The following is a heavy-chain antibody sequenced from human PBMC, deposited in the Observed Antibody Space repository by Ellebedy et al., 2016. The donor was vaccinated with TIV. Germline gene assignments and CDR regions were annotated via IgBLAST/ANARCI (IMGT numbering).Heavy chain of an antibody. CDR1: GGTFSSYA. CDR2: IIPIFGTA. J-gene: IGHJ4*02. V-gene: IGHV1-69*06. D-gene: IGHD3-9*01. CDR3: ARGGDILTGYYREGLVDY. Sequence: SVKVSCXASGGTFSSYAISWVRQAPGQGLEWMGGIIPIFGTANYAQKFQGRVTITADKSTSTAYMELSSLRSEDTAVYYCARGGDILTGYYREGLVDYWGQGTLVTVSS.